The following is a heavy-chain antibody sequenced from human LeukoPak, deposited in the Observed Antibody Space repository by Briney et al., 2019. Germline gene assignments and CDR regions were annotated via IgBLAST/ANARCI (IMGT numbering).Heavy chain of an antibody. Sequence: PGGSLRLSCAASGFTFSSYAMSWVRQAPGKGLEWVSAISGSGATTYYADSVKGRFTISRDNSKDTLHLQMNSLRAEDTAVYYCARDSGNHWNYADYFDYWGQGTLVTVSS. CDR3: ARDSGNHWNYADYFDY. CDR2: ISGSGATT. D-gene: IGHD1-7*01. J-gene: IGHJ4*02. CDR1: GFTFSSYA. V-gene: IGHV3-23*01.